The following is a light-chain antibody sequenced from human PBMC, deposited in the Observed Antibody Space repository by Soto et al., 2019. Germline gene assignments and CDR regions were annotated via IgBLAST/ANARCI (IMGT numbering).Light chain of an antibody. J-gene: IGKJ4*01. Sequence: DIQMTQSPSTLSASVGDRVTITCRASQSVTSRLAWYQQKPGKAPKLLIYGASNLESGVPSRFSGSGSGTEFTLTISSLQPDDVATYYCQQYNSYSLTFGGGTTVESK. V-gene: IGKV1-5*01. CDR1: QSVTSR. CDR3: QQYNSYSLT. CDR2: GAS.